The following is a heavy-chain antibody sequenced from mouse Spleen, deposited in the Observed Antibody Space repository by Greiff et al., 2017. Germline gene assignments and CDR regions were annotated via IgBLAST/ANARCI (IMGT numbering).Heavy chain of an antibody. CDR1: GYTFTDYY. V-gene: IGHV1-19*01. J-gene: IGHJ3*01. D-gene: IGHD2-14*01. Sequence: DVQLQESGPVLVKPGASVKMSCKASGYTFTDYYMNWVKQSHGKSLEWIGVINPYNGGTSYNQKFKGKATLTVDKSSSTAYMELNSLTSEDSAVYYCARWGDRYDGAYWGQGTLVTVSA. CDR3: ARWGDRYDGAY. CDR2: INPYNGGT.